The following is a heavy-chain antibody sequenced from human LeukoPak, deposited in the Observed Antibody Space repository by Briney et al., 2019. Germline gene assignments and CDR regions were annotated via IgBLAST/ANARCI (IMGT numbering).Heavy chain of an antibody. Sequence: SETLSLTCTISGDSIGTYYWSWIRQPPGKGLEWIGYIYYSGYTNYSPSLKSRVTISVATSKNQFSLKLTSVTDADTAVYYCAILDPIRPDYWGQGAQVTVSS. J-gene: IGHJ4*02. V-gene: IGHV4-59*08. D-gene: IGHD2-21*01. CDR3: AILDPIRPDY. CDR1: GDSIGTYY. CDR2: IYYSGYT.